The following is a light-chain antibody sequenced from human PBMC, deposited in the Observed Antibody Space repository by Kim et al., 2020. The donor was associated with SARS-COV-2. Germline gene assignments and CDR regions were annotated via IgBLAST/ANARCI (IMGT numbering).Light chain of an antibody. V-gene: IGKV3-15*01. J-gene: IGKJ1*01. CDR3: QQYNDWPWT. CDR2: GAS. Sequence: EIVITQSPATLSVSPGERVTLSCRASQSISTNLGWYQQKPGQAPRLLICGASTRATGIPARFSGSGSGTEFTLTISSLQSEDFAVYCCQQYNDWPWTFGQGTKVDIK. CDR1: QSISTN.